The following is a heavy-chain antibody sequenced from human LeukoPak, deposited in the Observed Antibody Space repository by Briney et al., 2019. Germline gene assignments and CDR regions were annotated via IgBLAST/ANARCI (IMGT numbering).Heavy chain of an antibody. CDR1: GGSISSGDYY. D-gene: IGHD3-10*01. Sequence: PSETLSLTCTVSGGSISSGDYYWSWIRQPPRKGLQWNGYIYYSGSPYYNPSLNSRVTVSVDTSKTQFSLKLSSVTAADTAVYYCARSITMVRGVISWFDPWGQGTLVTVSS. V-gene: IGHV4-30-4*01. J-gene: IGHJ5*02. CDR2: IYYSGSP. CDR3: ARSITMVRGVISWFDP.